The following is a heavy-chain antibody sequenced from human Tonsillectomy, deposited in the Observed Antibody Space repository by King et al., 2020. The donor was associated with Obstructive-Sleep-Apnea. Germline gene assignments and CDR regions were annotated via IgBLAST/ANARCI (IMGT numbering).Heavy chain of an antibody. CDR2: INHSGNT. CDR3: AKGSSSWYPDYFDY. CDR1: GGSFSDYY. D-gene: IGHD6-13*01. J-gene: IGHJ4*02. Sequence: QVQLQQWGAGLLKPSETLSLTCAVYGGSFSDYYWSWIRQPPGKGLEWIGEINHSGNTNYNPSLKSRVTISVDTSKNQFSLKLSPVTAADTAMYYCAKGSSSWYPDYFDYWGQGTLVTVSS. V-gene: IGHV4-34*01.